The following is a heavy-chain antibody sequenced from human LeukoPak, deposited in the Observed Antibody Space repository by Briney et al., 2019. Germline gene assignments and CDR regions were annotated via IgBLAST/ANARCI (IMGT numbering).Heavy chain of an antibody. J-gene: IGHJ3*02. CDR2: ISSSSSYI. CDR3: ARDLVSYGDYGKDAFDI. V-gene: IGHV3-21*01. Sequence: PGGSLSLSCAASGFTFSSYNMNWVRQAPGKGLEWVSSISSSSSYIYYADSVKGRFTISRDNAKNSLYLQMNSLRAEDTAVYYCARDLVSYGDYGKDAFDIWGQGTMVTVSS. D-gene: IGHD4-17*01. CDR1: GFTFSSYN.